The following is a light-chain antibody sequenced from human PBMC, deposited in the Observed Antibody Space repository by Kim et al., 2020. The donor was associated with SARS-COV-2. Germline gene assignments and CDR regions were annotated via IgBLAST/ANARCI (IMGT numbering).Light chain of an antibody. Sequence: SYELTQPPSVSVSPGQTASITCSGDKLGDKYACWYQQKPGQSPVLVIYQDSKRPSGIPERFSGSNSGNTATLTISGTQAMDEADYYCQAWDSSTVWVFGGGTQRTV. J-gene: IGLJ3*02. CDR2: QDS. CDR3: QAWDSSTVWV. V-gene: IGLV3-1*01. CDR1: KLGDKY.